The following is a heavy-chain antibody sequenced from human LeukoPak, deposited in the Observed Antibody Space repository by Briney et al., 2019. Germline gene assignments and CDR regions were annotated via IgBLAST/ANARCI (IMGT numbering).Heavy chain of an antibody. CDR2: INHSGST. D-gene: IGHD6-13*01. CDR3: ARGYGIAAAGYRH. J-gene: IGHJ1*01. V-gene: IGHV4-34*01. CDR1: GGSFSGYY. Sequence: SETLSLTCAVYGGSFSGYYWSWIRQPPGKGLEWIGEINHSGSTNYNPSLKSRVTISVDTSKHQFSLKLSSVTAADTAVYYCARGYGIAAAGYRHWGQGTLVTVSS.